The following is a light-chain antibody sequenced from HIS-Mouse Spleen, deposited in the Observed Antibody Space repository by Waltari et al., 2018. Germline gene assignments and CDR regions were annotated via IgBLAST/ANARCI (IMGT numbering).Light chain of an antibody. CDR1: NIGSKS. V-gene: IGLV3-21*03. Sequence: SYVLTQPPSVSVAPVKTARITCGGNNIGSKSVHWYQQKPGQAPVLVVYDDRDRPSGIPERFSGSNSGNTATLTISRVEAGVEADYYCQVWDSSSDHVVFGGGTKLTVL. CDR2: DDR. CDR3: QVWDSSSDHVV. J-gene: IGLJ2*01.